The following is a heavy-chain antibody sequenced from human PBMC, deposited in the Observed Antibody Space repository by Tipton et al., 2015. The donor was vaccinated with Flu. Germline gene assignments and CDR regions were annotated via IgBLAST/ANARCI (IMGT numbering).Heavy chain of an antibody. V-gene: IGHV4-39*01. CDR1: GGSINSSTSY. J-gene: IGHJ4*02. Sequence: TLSLTCTVSGGSINSSTSYWGWIRQPPGKGLEWIGTIHYTGNTYYNPSLQSRVTLSVDTSKNQFSLELRSVTASDKAVYHCAGHSYYKNWYFDYWGQGTLVTVSS. D-gene: IGHD1-1*01. CDR3: AGHSYYKNWYFDY. CDR2: IHYTGNT.